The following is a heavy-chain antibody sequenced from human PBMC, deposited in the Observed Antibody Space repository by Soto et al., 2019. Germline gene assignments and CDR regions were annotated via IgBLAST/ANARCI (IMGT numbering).Heavy chain of an antibody. CDR1: GFTFSSYA. CDR2: ISYDGSNK. D-gene: IGHD2-21*02. Sequence: GGSLRLSCAASGFTFSSYAMHWVHQAPGKGLEWVAVISYDGSNKYYADSVKGRFTISRDNSKNTLYLQMNSLRAEDTAVYYCAREGGDPRLYYYYGMDVWGQGTTVTVSS. J-gene: IGHJ6*02. V-gene: IGHV3-30-3*01. CDR3: AREGGDPRLYYYYGMDV.